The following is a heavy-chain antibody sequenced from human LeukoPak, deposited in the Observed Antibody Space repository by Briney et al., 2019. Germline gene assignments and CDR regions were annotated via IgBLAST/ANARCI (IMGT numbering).Heavy chain of an antibody. D-gene: IGHD3-3*01. CDR3: ARERFLEGLTNYYDYGMDV. V-gene: IGHV3-33*01. Sequence: GRSLRLSCAASGFTFSSYGMHWLRQAPGKGLEWVAVIWYDGSNKYYADSVKGRFTISRDNSKNTLYLQMNSLRAEDTAVYYCARERFLEGLTNYYDYGMDVWGQGTTVTVSS. J-gene: IGHJ6*02. CDR1: GFTFSSYG. CDR2: IWYDGSNK.